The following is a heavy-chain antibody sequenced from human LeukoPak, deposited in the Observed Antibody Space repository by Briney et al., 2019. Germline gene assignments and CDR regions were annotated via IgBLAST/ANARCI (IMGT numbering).Heavy chain of an antibody. D-gene: IGHD4-17*01. V-gene: IGHV4-30-4*01. CDR2: IYYSGST. CDR3: ARASGYNVGDYSADY. Sequence: TSETLSLTCTVSGGSISSGDYYWSWIRQPPGKGLEGIGYIYYSGSTYYNPSLESRVIISADMSKNQFSLNLNSVTAADTAVYYCARASGYNVGDYSADYRGQGSLVTVSS. J-gene: IGHJ4*02. CDR1: GGSISSGDYY.